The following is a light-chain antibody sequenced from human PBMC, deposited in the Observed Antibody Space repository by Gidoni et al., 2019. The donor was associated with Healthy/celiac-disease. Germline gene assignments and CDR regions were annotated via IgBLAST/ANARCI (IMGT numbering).Light chain of an antibody. CDR2: DVS. J-gene: IGLJ2*01. Sequence: QSALTQPAPVSGSPGQSITISCTGTSSDVGGYNYVSWYQQHPGKAPKLMIYDVSNRPSGVSNRFSGSKSGHTASLTISGLQAEDEADYYCSSYTSSSTLVVFGGGTKLTVL. CDR1: SSDVGGYNY. V-gene: IGLV2-14*01. CDR3: SSYTSSSTLVV.